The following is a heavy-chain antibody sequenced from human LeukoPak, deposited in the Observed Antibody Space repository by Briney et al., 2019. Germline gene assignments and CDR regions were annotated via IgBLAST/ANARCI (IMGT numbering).Heavy chain of an antibody. CDR2: ISGSGGST. CDR3: AKGPTGISSSSRFDP. Sequence: GGSLRLSCAASGFTFSSYAMSWVCQAPGKGLEWVSAISGSGGSTYYADSVKGRFTISRDNSKNTLYLQMNSLRAEDTAVYYCAKGPTGISSSSRFDPWGQGTLVTVSS. D-gene: IGHD6-6*01. J-gene: IGHJ5*02. V-gene: IGHV3-23*01. CDR1: GFTFSSYA.